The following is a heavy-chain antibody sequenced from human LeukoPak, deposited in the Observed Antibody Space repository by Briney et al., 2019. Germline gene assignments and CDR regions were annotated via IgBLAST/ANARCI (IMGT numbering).Heavy chain of an antibody. CDR1: GYTFTSYD. Sequence: ASVKVSCKASGYTFTSYDINWVRQATGQGLEWMGWMNPNSGNTGYAQKFQGRVTMTRNTSISTAYMELSSLRSEDTAVYYRARGKIRRGGPLYYYGMDVRGQGTTVTVSS. J-gene: IGHJ6*02. D-gene: IGHD3-16*01. CDR2: MNPNSGNT. CDR3: ARGKIRRGGPLYYYGMDV. V-gene: IGHV1-8*01.